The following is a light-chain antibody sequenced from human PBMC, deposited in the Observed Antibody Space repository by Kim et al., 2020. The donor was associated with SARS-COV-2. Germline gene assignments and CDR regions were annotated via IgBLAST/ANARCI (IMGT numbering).Light chain of an antibody. Sequence: QSALTQPRSVSVSPGQSVTISCTGTSSDVGGYNYVSWYQQHPGKAPKLMIYDVSKRPSGVPDRFSCSKSGNTASLTISGLQAEDEADYYCCSYAGSYTWVFGGGTQLTVL. J-gene: IGLJ3*02. CDR1: SSDVGGYNY. V-gene: IGLV2-11*01. CDR3: CSYAGSYTWV. CDR2: DVS.